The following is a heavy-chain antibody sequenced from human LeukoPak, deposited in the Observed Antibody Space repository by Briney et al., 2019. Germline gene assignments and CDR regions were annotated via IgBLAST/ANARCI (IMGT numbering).Heavy chain of an antibody. CDR3: ASTKSGGWYFDL. CDR1: GFTFSSYA. V-gene: IGHV3-21*01. CDR2: IRSRSSYI. J-gene: IGHJ2*01. D-gene: IGHD2-8*01. Sequence: GGSLRLSCAASGFTFSSYAMSWVRQAPGKGLEWVSSIRSRSSYIYNADSVKGRFTISRDNARNSLYLQMNSLRAEDTAVYYCASTKSGGWYFDLWGRGTLVTVSS.